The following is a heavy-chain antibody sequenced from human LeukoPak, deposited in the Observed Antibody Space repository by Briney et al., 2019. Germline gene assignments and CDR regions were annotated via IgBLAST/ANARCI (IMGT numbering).Heavy chain of an antibody. CDR2: ISGTGGAT. V-gene: IGHV3-23*01. D-gene: IGHD5-24*01. Sequence: GGSLRLSCVASGFSFGNYAMRWVRQAPGKGLQWVSQISGTGGATWYAGFARDRFTISRDNSKKTLYLQMSGLRVEDTAMYYCLKDPRDTDGTNWFVSWGQGTLLIVSS. CDR1: GFSFGNYA. CDR3: LKDPRDTDGTNWFVS. J-gene: IGHJ5*01.